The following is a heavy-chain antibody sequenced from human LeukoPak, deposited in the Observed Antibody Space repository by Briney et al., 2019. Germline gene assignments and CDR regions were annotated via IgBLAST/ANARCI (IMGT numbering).Heavy chain of an antibody. Sequence: SSETLSLTCTVSGGSINSTNYNWGWIRQPPRRGPEWLASVYYSGLTYYNSSLKSRVSISVDTSKNQFSLKLTSVTAADTAVYYCARVAYGSGSRLIDCWGQGTLVTISS. CDR2: VYYSGLT. J-gene: IGHJ4*02. CDR3: ARVAYGSGSRLIDC. CDR1: GGSINSTNYN. V-gene: IGHV4-39*07. D-gene: IGHD3-10*01.